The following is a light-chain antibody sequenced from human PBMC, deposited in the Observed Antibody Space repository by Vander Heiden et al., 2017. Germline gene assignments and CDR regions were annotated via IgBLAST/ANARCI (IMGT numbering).Light chain of an antibody. CDR1: QDINNY. CDR2: AAS. V-gene: IGKV1-16*02. CDR3: QQYNSYPLS. Sequence: DIQMTQSPSSLSASVGDRVTITCRASQDINNYLAWFQQKPGKAPKSLIYAASSLQSGVPSKFSGSGYGTDFTLTISSLQPEDFGTYYCQQYNSYPLSFGPGTKVDIK. J-gene: IGKJ3*01.